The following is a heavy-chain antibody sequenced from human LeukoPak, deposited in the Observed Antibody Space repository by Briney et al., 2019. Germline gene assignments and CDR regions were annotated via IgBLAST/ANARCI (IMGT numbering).Heavy chain of an antibody. CDR2: ISHSATT. CDR3: ARETAYYDFWSGYSNDNNWFDP. D-gene: IGHD3-3*01. V-gene: IGHV4-4*02. CDR1: GGSISSSNW. J-gene: IGHJ5*02. Sequence: SETLSLTCVVSGGSISSSNWWSLVRQSPGKGLEWIGEISHSATTKYNPSLKSRVTLSVDKSKNQFSLKLSSVTAADTAVYYCARETAYYDFWSGYSNDNNWFDPWGQGTLVTVSS.